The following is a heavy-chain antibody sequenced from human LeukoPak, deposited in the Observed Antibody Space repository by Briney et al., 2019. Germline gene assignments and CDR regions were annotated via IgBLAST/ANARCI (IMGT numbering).Heavy chain of an antibody. CDR1: GFTFSSYG. CDR3: ARAGDAFDI. J-gene: IGHJ3*02. Sequence: PGRSLRLSCAASGFTFSSYGMHWVRQAPGKGLEWVAVIWYDGGDKYYTDSVKGRFTISRDNSKNMLYLQMNSLRAEDTAIYYCARAGDAFDIWGQGTMVTVSS. V-gene: IGHV3-33*01. CDR2: IWYDGGDK.